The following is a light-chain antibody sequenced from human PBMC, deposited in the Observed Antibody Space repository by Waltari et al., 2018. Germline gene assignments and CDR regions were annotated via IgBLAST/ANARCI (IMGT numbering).Light chain of an antibody. V-gene: IGKV3-20*01. CDR2: DAS. J-gene: IGKJ1*01. CDR1: QRISRY. CDR3: QKYGSLPAT. Sequence: EIMLTQSPGTLSLSPGERATLSCRAIQRISRYLSCYQHKPGQAPRLLIEDASSRATTVPDRFSGSWSGTDFGLTISRLEPEDFAVYYCQKYGSLPATFGQGTKVEIK.